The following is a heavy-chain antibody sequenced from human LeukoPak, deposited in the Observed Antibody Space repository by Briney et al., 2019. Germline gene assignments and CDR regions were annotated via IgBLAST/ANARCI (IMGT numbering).Heavy chain of an antibody. CDR3: ARSRSSGYYSDY. CDR2: IYYSGST. V-gene: IGHV4-39*07. CDR1: GGSISSSSYY. J-gene: IGHJ4*02. Sequence: SETLSLTCTVSGGSISSSSYYWGWIRQPPGKGLEWIGSIYYSGSTYYNPSLKSRVTISVDTSKNQFSLKPSSVTAADTAVYYCARSRSSGYYSDYWGQGTLVTVSS. D-gene: IGHD3-22*01.